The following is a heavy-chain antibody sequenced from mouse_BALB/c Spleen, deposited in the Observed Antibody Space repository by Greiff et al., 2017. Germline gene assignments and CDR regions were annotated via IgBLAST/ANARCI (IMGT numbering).Heavy chain of an antibody. CDR2: INPDSSTI. D-gene: IGHD2-14*01. CDR3: ARPGSYYRDEFAY. Sequence: EVKLLESGGGLVQPGGSLKLSCAVSGFAFSRYWVSWVRQAPGKGLEWIGEINPDSSTINYTPSLKDKFIISRDNAKNTLYLQMSKVSSEDTALYYCARPGSYYRDEFAYWGQGTLVTVSA. J-gene: IGHJ3*01. CDR1: GFAFSRYW. V-gene: IGHV4-1*02.